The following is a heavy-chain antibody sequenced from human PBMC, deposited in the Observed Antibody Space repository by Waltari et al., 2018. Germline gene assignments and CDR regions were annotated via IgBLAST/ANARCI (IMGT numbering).Heavy chain of an antibody. CDR1: GYSISSGYY. CDR3: AREASGSYFDY. V-gene: IGHV4-38-2*02. Sequence: QVQLQESGPGLVKPSETLSLTCAVSGYSISSGYYWGWIRQPPGKGLEWIGSIYYSGSTYYNPSLKSRVTISVDTSKNQFSLKLSSVTAADTAVYYCAREASGSYFDYWGQGTLVTVSS. D-gene: IGHD1-26*01. J-gene: IGHJ4*02. CDR2: IYYSGST.